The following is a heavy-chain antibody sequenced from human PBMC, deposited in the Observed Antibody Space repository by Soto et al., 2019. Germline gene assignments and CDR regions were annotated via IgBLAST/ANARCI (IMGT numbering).Heavy chain of an antibody. Sequence: GVLRLSCEASGFTFGSFQMNWVRQAPGRGLERISHISGSGDTIYYADSVKGRFTISRDNAKNSLYLQMNSLRADDTAVYYCARVAVVAPIDYWGQGTLVTVSS. CDR2: ISGSGDTI. CDR3: ARVAVVAPIDY. D-gene: IGHD2-21*01. V-gene: IGHV3-48*03. CDR1: GFTFGSFQ. J-gene: IGHJ4*02.